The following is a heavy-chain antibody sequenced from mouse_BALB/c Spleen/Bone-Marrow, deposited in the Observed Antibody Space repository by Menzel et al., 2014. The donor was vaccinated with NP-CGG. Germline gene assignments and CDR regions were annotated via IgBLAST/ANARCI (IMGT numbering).Heavy chain of an antibody. Sequence: QVQLKQSGAELVRPGASVKLSCKASGYTFTSYWIYWVKQRPGQGLEWIGNIYPSDSYTNYNQKFKDKATLTVDKSSSPTYMQISSPTSEDSAVYFCTRAGNYGNYYATDYWGQGTSVTVSS. V-gene: IGHV1-69*02. CDR1: GYTFTSYW. J-gene: IGHJ4*01. CDR3: TRAGNYGNYYATDY. D-gene: IGHD2-1*01. CDR2: IYPSDSYT.